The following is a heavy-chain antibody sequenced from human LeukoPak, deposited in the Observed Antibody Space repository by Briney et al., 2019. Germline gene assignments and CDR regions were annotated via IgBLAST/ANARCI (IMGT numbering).Heavy chain of an antibody. Sequence: SGGSLRLSCAASGFTFDDYAMYWVRQAPGKGLEWVSGISRNSGSIGYADSVKGRFTISRDNAKNSLYLQMNSLRAEDTALYYCAKAIRGYFYYHGMDVWGQGTTVTVSS. CDR3: AKAIRGYFYYHGMDV. D-gene: IGHD3-3*01. CDR1: GFTFDDYA. V-gene: IGHV3-9*01. J-gene: IGHJ6*02. CDR2: ISRNSGSI.